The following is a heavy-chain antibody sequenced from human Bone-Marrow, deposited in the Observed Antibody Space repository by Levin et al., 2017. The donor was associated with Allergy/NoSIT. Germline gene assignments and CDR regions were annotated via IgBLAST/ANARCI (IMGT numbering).Heavy chain of an antibody. V-gene: IGHV3-74*01. J-gene: IGHJ4*02. CDR2: INSDGSST. CDR3: STEALGGGNRYFGY. CDR1: GFTFSDYW. D-gene: IGHD4-23*01. Sequence: GGSLRLSCAPSGFTFSDYWMHWVRQVPGKGLVWVSRINSDGSSTWYADSVKGRFTISRDNAKNTLDLQIISLRAEATAVFYCSTEALGGGNRYFGYWGQGTLVTVSS.